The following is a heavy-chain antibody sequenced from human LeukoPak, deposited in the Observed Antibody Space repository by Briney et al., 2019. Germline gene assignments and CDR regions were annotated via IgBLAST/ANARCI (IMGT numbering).Heavy chain of an antibody. CDR2: IHSGGST. CDR3: ARKLHSTTDDY. V-gene: IGHV3-66*01. Sequence: GGSLRLSCAASGFTVSTNYMTWVRQAPGKGLEWVSVIHSGGSTYYADSVKGRFTISRDNSKNTLYLQMNSLRAEDTAVYYCARKLHSTTDDYWGQGTLVTVSS. J-gene: IGHJ4*02. CDR1: GFTVSTNY. D-gene: IGHD1-14*01.